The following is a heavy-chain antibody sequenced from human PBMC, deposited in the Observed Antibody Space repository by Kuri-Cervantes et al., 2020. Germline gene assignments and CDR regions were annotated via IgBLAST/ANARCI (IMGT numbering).Heavy chain of an antibody. D-gene: IGHD1-26*01. J-gene: IGHJ4*02. CDR2: INPSGGST. Sequence: ASVKVSCKASGYTFTSYYMHWVRQAPGQGLERMGIINPSGGSTSYAQKFQGRVTMTRDTSTSTVYMELSSLRAEDTAVYYCARVGVRGSYNQIGYYFDYWGQGTLVTDSS. V-gene: IGHV1-46*01. CDR3: ARVGVRGSYNQIGYYFDY. CDR1: GYTFTSYY.